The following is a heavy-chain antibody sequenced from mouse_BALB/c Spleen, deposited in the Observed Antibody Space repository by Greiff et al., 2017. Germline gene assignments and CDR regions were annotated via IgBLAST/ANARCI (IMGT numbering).Heavy chain of an antibody. V-gene: IGHV5-17*02. J-gene: IGHJ2*01. CDR3: AREDYYGSSSFDY. CDR1: GFTFSSFG. CDR2: ISSGSSTI. Sequence: EVKLMESGGGLVQPGGSRKLSCAASGFTFSSFGMHWVRQAPEKGLEWVAYISSGSSTIYYADTVKGRFTISRDNPKNTLFLLMTSLRSEDTAMYYCAREDYYGSSSFDYWGQGTTLTVSS. D-gene: IGHD1-1*01.